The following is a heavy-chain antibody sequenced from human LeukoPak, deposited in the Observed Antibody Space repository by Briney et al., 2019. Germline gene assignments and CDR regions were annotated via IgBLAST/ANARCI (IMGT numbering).Heavy chain of an antibody. Sequence: GGSLRLSCGASGFTFGSYAMYWVRQAPGKGLEWVAGTFGSGGSAHYADSAKGRFTISRDNSKNTVYLQINSLRAEDTAVYYCGKTTTGYSSGQKPAWPVDYWGQGTLVTVSS. CDR2: TFGSGGSA. J-gene: IGHJ4*02. CDR3: GKTTTGYSSGQKPAWPVDY. D-gene: IGHD6-19*01. CDR1: GFTFGSYA. V-gene: IGHV3-23*01.